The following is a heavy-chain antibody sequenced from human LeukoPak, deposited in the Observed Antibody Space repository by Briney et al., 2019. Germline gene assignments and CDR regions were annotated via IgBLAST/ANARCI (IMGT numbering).Heavy chain of an antibody. CDR2: IYYSGST. D-gene: IGHD6-13*01. Sequence: SKTLSLTCTVSGGSISSYYWSWIRQPPGKGLEWIGYIYYSGSTNYNPSLKSRVTISVDTSKNQFSLKLSSVTAADTAVYYCARTIAAAGNIWFDPWGQGTLVTVSS. CDR3: ARTIAAAGNIWFDP. CDR1: GGSISSYY. V-gene: IGHV4-59*01. J-gene: IGHJ5*02.